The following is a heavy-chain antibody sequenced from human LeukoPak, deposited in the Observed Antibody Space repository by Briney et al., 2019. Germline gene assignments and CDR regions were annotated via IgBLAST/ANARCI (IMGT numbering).Heavy chain of an antibody. CDR2: IYISGGT. Sequence: SETLSLTCTVSGDSISSYYWSWIRQPPGPGLEWIGNIYISGGTNKNPSLKSRVTISLDTSKNQFSLKLTSVTAADTGVYYCARQPYGSGTRRFNWFDPWGQGTLVTVSS. J-gene: IGHJ5*02. CDR1: GDSISSYY. V-gene: IGHV4-4*09. D-gene: IGHD3-10*01. CDR3: ARQPYGSGTRRFNWFDP.